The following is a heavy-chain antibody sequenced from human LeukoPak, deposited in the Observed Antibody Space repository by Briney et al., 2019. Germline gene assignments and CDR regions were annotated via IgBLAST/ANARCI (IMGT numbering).Heavy chain of an antibody. CDR2: IYSGGST. D-gene: IGHD3-10*01. J-gene: IGHJ4*02. CDR3: ARDPFHYYYGSGSF. Sequence: GGSLRLSCAASGFTFSSNYMSWVRQAPGKGLEGVSVIYSGGSTYYADSVKGRFTISRDNSKNTLYLRMNSLRAEDTAVYYCARDPFHYYYGSGSFWGQGTLVTVSS. CDR1: GFTFSSNY. V-gene: IGHV3-66*01.